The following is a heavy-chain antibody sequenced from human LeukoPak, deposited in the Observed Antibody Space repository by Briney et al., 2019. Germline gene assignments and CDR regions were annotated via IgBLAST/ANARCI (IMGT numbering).Heavy chain of an antibody. J-gene: IGHJ5*01. Sequence: GGSLRLSCAASGFTFSSFGMHWVRQAPGXXXEWVAVISYDGTNPYYADSVKGRFTISRDNSKNTLFLHMNSLRAEDTAVYYCAKDFGRITLVRGVIRASGLDSWGQGTLVTVSS. V-gene: IGHV3-30*18. CDR2: ISYDGTNP. D-gene: IGHD3-10*01. CDR1: GFTFSSFG. CDR3: AKDFGRITLVRGVIRASGLDS.